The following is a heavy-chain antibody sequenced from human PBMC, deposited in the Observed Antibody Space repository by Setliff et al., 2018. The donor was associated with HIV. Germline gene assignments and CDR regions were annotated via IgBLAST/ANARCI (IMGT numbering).Heavy chain of an antibody. D-gene: IGHD3-22*01. CDR3: AKAARDYYDSSGYYIGIDY. J-gene: IGHJ4*02. CDR1: GFTFSTYS. Sequence: GGSLRLSCAASGFTFSTYSMNWVRQAPGKGLEWVSYISSSGTTIYYADSVKGRFTISRDNSKSTLYLQMNSLRAEDTAVYYCAKAARDYYDSSGYYIGIDYWGRGTLVTVSS. V-gene: IGHV3-48*01. CDR2: ISSSGTTI.